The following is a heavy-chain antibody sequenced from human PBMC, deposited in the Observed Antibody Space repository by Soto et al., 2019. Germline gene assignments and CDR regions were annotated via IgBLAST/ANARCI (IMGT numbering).Heavy chain of an antibody. D-gene: IGHD2-2*01. Sequence: EASLRLSCAASGFTLNSHWMSWVRQAPGKGLEWVANINQDGSEKYYVDSVKGRFTISRDNAKKSLYLQMNSLRAEDTAVYYCARVPDYWGEGILVTVSS. CDR1: GFTLNSHW. V-gene: IGHV3-7*01. CDR2: INQDGSEK. CDR3: ARVPDY. J-gene: IGHJ4*02.